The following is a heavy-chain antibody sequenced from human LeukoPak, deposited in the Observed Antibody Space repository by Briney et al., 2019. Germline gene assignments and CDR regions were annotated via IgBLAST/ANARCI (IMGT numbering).Heavy chain of an antibody. V-gene: IGHV3-21*01. Sequence: GGSLRLSCAASGFTFITYSMTWVRQAPGKGLEWVSSISSITSSYIHYADSVKGRFTISRDNVKNSLYLQMNSLRAEDTAVYYCARLGESTTDFDYWGQGTLVTVSS. J-gene: IGHJ4*02. CDR2: ISSITSSYI. D-gene: IGHD1-14*01. CDR1: GFTFITYS. CDR3: ARLGESTTDFDY.